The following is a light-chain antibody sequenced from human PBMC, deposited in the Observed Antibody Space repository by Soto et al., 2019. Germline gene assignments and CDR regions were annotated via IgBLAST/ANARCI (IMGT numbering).Light chain of an antibody. CDR1: QSVLYSSNNKNY. J-gene: IGKJ1*01. Sequence: DILMTHSPDSLAVSLGERATINCKSSQSVLYSSNNKNYLAWYQQKPGQAPRLLISDASNRATGIPDRFSGTGSGTDFTLTISSLQPDDFATYYCQHYNSYSEAFGQGTRVDIK. CDR3: QHYNSYSEA. V-gene: IGKV4-1*01. CDR2: DAS.